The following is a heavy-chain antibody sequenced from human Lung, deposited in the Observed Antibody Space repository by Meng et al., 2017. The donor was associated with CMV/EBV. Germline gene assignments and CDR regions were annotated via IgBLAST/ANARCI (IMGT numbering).Heavy chain of an antibody. D-gene: IGHD6-19*01. Sequence: SVKVSCKASGGTFSSYAFSWVRQAPGQGLEWMGGIIPVFAIANYAQTFQGRITITTDESTSTAYMQLSSLRSEDTAVYYCARGPSYSSGFPDCWGQGTLVTGSS. CDR2: IIPVFAIA. V-gene: IGHV1-69*05. J-gene: IGHJ4*02. CDR3: ARGPSYSSGFPDC. CDR1: GGTFSSYA.